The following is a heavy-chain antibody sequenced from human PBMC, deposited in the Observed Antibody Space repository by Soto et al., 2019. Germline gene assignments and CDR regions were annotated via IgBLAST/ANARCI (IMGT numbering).Heavy chain of an antibody. CDR2: IYYSGST. CDR3: ARWRGATIYYYYYYGMDV. V-gene: IGHV4-61*01. D-gene: IGHD5-12*01. CDR1: GGSVSSGSYY. Sequence: QVQLQESGPGLVKPSETLSLTCTVSGGSVSSGSYYWSWIRQPPGKGLEWIGYIYYSGSTNYNPSLKSRVTIIVDTSKNQFSLKLSSVTAADTAVYYCARWRGATIYYYYYYGMDVWGQGTTVTVSS. J-gene: IGHJ6*02.